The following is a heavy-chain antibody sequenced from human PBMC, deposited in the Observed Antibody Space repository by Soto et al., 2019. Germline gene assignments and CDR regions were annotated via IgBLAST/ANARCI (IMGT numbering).Heavy chain of an antibody. CDR3: TRDHRGDYFDY. CDR2: IRSKAYGGTT. J-gene: IGHJ4*02. Sequence: EVQLVESGGGLVKPGRSLRLSCTASGFTFGDYAMSWFRQAPGKGLEWVGFIRSKAYGGTTEYAASVKGRFTISRDDSKSIAYLQMNSLKTEDTAVYYGTRDHRGDYFDYWGQGTLVTVSS. D-gene: IGHD3-10*01. CDR1: GFTFGDYA. V-gene: IGHV3-49*05.